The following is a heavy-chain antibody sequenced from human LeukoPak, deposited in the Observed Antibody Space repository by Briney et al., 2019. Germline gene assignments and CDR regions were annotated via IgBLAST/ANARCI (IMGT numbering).Heavy chain of an antibody. CDR3: AREPGFDSSGYLNWFDP. V-gene: IGHV4-59*01. D-gene: IGHD3-22*01. CDR1: GGSISSYY. Sequence: PSETLSLTCTVSGGSISSYYWSWIRQPPGKGLEWIACISYSGSTKYNPSLKSRVTISVDTSKNHLSLKLSSVTAADTAVYYCAREPGFDSSGYLNWFDPWGQGTLVTVSS. J-gene: IGHJ5*02. CDR2: ISYSGST.